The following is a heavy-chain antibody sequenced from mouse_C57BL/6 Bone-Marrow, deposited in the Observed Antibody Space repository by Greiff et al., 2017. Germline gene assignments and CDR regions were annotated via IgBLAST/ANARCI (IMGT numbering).Heavy chain of an antibody. CDR3: ARLRTSYYFDY. CDR2: LSSGGSYT. D-gene: IGHD2-12*01. J-gene: IGHJ2*01. V-gene: IGHV5-6*01. CDR1: GFTFSSYG. Sequence: EVMLVESGGDLVKPGGSLKLSCAASGFTFSSYGMSWVRQTPDKRLEWVATLSSGGSYTYYPDSVKGRFTISRDNAKNTLYLQMSSLKSEDTAMYYCARLRTSYYFDYWGQGTTLTVSS.